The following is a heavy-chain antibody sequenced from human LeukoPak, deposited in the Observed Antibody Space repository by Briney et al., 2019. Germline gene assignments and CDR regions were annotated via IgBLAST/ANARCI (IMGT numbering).Heavy chain of an antibody. Sequence: SQTLSLTCAISGDSFSSNSAAWNWIRQSPSRGLEWLGRTYYRSKWHNDYSVSVKSRITINPDTSKNQFSLQLNSVTPEDTAIYYCVRDADEVDTFDIWGQGTMVTVSS. CDR1: GDSFSSNSAA. V-gene: IGHV6-1*01. CDR2: TYYRSKWHN. CDR3: VRDADEVDTFDI. J-gene: IGHJ3*02.